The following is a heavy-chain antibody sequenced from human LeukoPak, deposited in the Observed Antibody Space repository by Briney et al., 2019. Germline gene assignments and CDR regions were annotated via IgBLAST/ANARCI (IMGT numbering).Heavy chain of an antibody. CDR1: GFTFDDYA. V-gene: IGHV3-43*02. CDR3: AKTDWYYYDSSGYYNY. CDR2: ISGYDGST. J-gene: IGHJ4*02. Sequence: PGGSLRLSCAASGFTFDDYAMHWVRQAPGEGLEWVSLISGYDGSTYYADSVKGRFTIPRANSKNYLYLQMNSLRTEDTALYYCAKTDWYYYDSSGYYNYWGQGTLVTVSS. D-gene: IGHD3-22*01.